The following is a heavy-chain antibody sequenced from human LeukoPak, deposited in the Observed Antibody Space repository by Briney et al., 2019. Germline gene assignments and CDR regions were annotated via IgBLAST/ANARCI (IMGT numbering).Heavy chain of an antibody. CDR2: IYTSGST. D-gene: IGHD5-18*01. J-gene: IGHJ4*02. CDR1: GGSISSYY. Sequence: SETLSLTCTVSGGSISSYYWSWLRQPAGKGLEWIGRIYTSGSTNYNPSLTSRVTMSVDTSKNQFSLKLSSVTAADTAVYYCANGYSYGRFDYWGQGTLVTVSS. CDR3: ANGYSYGRFDY. V-gene: IGHV4-4*07.